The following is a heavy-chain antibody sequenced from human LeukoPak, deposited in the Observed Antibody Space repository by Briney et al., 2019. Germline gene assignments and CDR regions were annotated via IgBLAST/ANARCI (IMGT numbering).Heavy chain of an antibody. Sequence: SQTLSLTCAISGDSVSSYSAAWNWIRQSPSTPLEWLLRTYYRSKWFNDYAVSVKSRIAINPDTSKNQFSLHLNSVTPEDTAVYYCARDRDGTGLYGTNYDQWGQGTLVTVSS. CDR1: GDSVSSYSAA. J-gene: IGHJ4*02. CDR3: ARDRDGTGLYGTNYDQ. CDR2: TYYRSKWFN. V-gene: IGHV6-1*01. D-gene: IGHD6-19*01.